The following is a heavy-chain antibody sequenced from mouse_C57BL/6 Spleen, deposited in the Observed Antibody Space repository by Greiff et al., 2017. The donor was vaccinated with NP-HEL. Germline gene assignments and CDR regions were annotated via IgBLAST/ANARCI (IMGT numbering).Heavy chain of an antibody. CDR3: AQTAQATWYFDV. J-gene: IGHJ1*03. CDR1: GYAFSSSW. CDR2: IYPGDGDT. Sequence: VQLQQSGPELVKPGASVKISCKASGYAFSSSWMNWVKQRPGKGLEWIGRIYPGDGDTNYNGKFKGKATLTADKSSSTAYMQLSSLTSEDSAVYFCAQTAQATWYFDVWGTGTTVTVSS. V-gene: IGHV1-82*01. D-gene: IGHD3-2*02.